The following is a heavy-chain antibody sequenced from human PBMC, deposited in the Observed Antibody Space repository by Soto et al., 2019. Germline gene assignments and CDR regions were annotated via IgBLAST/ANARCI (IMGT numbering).Heavy chain of an antibody. V-gene: IGHV3-48*02. D-gene: IGHD3-10*01. CDR1: GFTFSSYS. CDR3: ARGIFSGDWDAIDI. Sequence: GGSLRLSCAASGFTFSSYSMNWFRQAPGKGLEWCSYISSSSSTIYYAYAVKGRFTISRDNAKNSLYLQMNSLRDEDTVVYYCARGIFSGDWDAIDIWGQGTMVTVSS. J-gene: IGHJ3*02. CDR2: ISSSSSTI.